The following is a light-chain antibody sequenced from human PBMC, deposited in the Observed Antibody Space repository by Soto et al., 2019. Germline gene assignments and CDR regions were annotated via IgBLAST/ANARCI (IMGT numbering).Light chain of an antibody. J-gene: IGKJ5*01. CDR2: DAS. CDR1: QSVNSY. CDR3: QQRSNWPIT. V-gene: IGKV3-11*01. Sequence: EIVLTQSPGTLSLSPGERATLSCRASQSVNSYLAWYQQKPGQAPRLLIYDASNRATGIPARFSGSGSGTDFTLTISSLEPEDFAVYYCQQRSNWPITFGQGTRLEI.